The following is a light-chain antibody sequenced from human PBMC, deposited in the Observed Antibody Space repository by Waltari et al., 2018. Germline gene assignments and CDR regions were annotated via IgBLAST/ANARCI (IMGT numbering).Light chain of an antibody. J-gene: IGLJ3*02. CDR3: QSYDSSVSAWV. CDR1: SPNIGAGYD. CDR2: GHN. Sequence: QSVLTPPPSVSGAPGQSIPISCTASSPNIGAGYDVHWYQHLPGTAPKLLIYGHNNRPSGVPDRFSGSKSGTSASLAITGLQAEDEADYYCQSYDSSVSAWVFGGGTKLTVV. V-gene: IGLV1-40*01.